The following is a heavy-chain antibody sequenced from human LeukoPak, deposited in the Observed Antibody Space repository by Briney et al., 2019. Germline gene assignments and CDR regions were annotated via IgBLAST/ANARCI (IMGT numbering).Heavy chain of an antibody. CDR3: ARGTEDYGDPLDY. D-gene: IGHD4-17*01. J-gene: IGHJ4*02. Sequence: GGSLRLSCAASGFTFSSYAMHWVRQAPGKGLEWAAVISYDGSNKYYADSVKGRFTISRDNSKNTLYLQMNSLRAEDTAVYYCARGTEDYGDPLDYWGQGTLVTVSS. V-gene: IGHV3-30*04. CDR1: GFTFSSYA. CDR2: ISYDGSNK.